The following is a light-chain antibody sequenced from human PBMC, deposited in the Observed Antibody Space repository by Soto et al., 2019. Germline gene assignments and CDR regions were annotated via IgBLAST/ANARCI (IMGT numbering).Light chain of an antibody. CDR2: DVS. V-gene: IGLV2-14*03. J-gene: IGLJ1*01. Sequence: QSALTQPASVSGSPGQSITISCTGTSSDVGAYNYVSWYQQHPGKVPKLMIYDVSDRPSGVSNRFSGSKSGTTASLTISGLQAEDEADSYCSSFTRSNAYVFGTGTKLTVL. CDR1: SSDVGAYNY. CDR3: SSFTRSNAYV.